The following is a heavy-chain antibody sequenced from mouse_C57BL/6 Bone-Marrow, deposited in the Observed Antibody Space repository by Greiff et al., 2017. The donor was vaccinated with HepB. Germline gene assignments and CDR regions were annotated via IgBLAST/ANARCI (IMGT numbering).Heavy chain of an antibody. CDR2: IDPSDSET. CDR1: GYTFTSYW. J-gene: IGHJ4*01. CDR3: ARKSNYDCFYAMDY. V-gene: IGHV1-52*01. Sequence: QVQLQQPGAELVRPGSSVKLSCKASGYTFTSYWMHWVKQRPIQGLEWIGNIDPSDSETHYTQKFKDKATLTVDKSSSTAYMQLSSLTSEDSAVYYCARKSNYDCFYAMDYWGQGTSVTVSS. D-gene: IGHD2-5*01.